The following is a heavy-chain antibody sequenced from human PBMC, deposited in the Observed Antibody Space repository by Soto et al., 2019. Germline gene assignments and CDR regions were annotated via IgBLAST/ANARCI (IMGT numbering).Heavy chain of an antibody. J-gene: IGHJ4*02. Sequence: SLRLSCAASGFTFSSYAMHWVRQAPGKGLEWVAVISYDGSNKYYADSVKGRFTISRDNSKNTLYLQMNSLRAEDTAVYYCARDASIVATMQLGFDYWGQGTLVTVSS. CDR2: ISYDGSNK. V-gene: IGHV3-30-3*01. CDR1: GFTFSSYA. CDR3: ARDASIVATMQLGFDY. D-gene: IGHD5-12*01.